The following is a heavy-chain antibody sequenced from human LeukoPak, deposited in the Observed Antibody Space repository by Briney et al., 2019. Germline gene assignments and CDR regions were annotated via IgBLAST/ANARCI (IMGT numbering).Heavy chain of an antibody. D-gene: IGHD2-2*01. CDR1: GYTFTGYY. CDR2: INPNSGGT. V-gene: IGHV1-2*02. CDR3: ARGCSSTSCSYYYYYYMDV. J-gene: IGHJ6*03. Sequence: ASVKVSRKASGYTFTGYYMHWVRQAPGQGLEWMGWINPNSGGTNYAQKFQGRVTMTRDTSISTAYMELSRLRSDDTAVYYCARGCSSTSCSYYYYYYMDVWGKGTTVTVSS.